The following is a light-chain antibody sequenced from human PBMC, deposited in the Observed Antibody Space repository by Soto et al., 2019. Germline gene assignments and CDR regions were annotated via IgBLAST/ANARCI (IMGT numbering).Light chain of an antibody. J-gene: IGKJ1*01. CDR3: QQYDSYWT. V-gene: IGKV1-5*03. Sequence: DIQMTQSPSTLSASAGDRVTITCRASQSISSWLAWYQQKPGKAPNLLIYKASTLESGVPSRFSGSGSGTDFTPTISSLQPDDFATYDCQQYDSYWTFGQGTKVDIK. CDR1: QSISSW. CDR2: KAS.